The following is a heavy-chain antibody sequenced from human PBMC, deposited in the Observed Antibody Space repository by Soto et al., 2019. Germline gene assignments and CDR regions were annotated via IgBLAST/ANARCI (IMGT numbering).Heavy chain of an antibody. J-gene: IGHJ3*01. D-gene: IGHD1-26*01. CDR1: GFTFSYYW. V-gene: IGHV3-74*01. CDR3: ARGDRGAFDL. CDR2: IHSDGSST. Sequence: VQLLESGGGLVQPGESLRLSCAASGFTFSYYWMHWVRQAPGMGLVWVSRIHSDGSSTTYADSVKRRFTSSRDNARNTLYLKMNSMRAEDTAVYYCARGDRGAFDLWGQGTVVTVSS.